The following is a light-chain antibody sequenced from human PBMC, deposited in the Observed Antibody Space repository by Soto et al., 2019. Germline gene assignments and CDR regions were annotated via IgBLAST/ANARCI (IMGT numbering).Light chain of an antibody. Sequence: EIVLTQSPATLSLSPGERATLPCRASQSVSSYLAWYQQKPGQAPRLLIYDASNRATGIPARFSGSGSGTDFSLTINNLEPEDFAVYYCQQRNSWPITFGQGTRLEI. CDR3: QQRNSWPIT. J-gene: IGKJ5*01. V-gene: IGKV3-11*01. CDR2: DAS. CDR1: QSVSSY.